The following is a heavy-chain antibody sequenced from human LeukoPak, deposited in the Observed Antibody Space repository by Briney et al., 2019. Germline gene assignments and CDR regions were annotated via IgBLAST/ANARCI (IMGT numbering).Heavy chain of an antibody. V-gene: IGHV4-59*02. J-gene: IGHJ1*01. CDR3: AYSIGYYDEWFQN. CDR1: GVSGSSAY. CDR2: VYFSGST. D-gene: IGHD3-22*01. Sequence: SETLSLTCAVSGVSGSSAYWSWIRQPPGKGLEWIGYVYFSGSTNYNPSLTSRGTISADTSKNHFSLKLTSVTAADTAVYYCAYSIGYYDEWFQNWGQGTLVTVSS.